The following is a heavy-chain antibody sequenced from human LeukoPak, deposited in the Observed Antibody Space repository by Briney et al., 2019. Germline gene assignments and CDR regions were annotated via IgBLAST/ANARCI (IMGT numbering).Heavy chain of an antibody. D-gene: IGHD3-22*01. J-gene: IGHJ4*02. CDR1: GYTFTSYG. V-gene: IGHV1-18*01. CDR2: ISAYNGNT. CDR3: ARDRPDSSGYYSGPDY. Sequence: ASVKVSCKASGYTFTSYGISWVRQAPGQGLEWMGWISAYNGNTNYAQKLQGRVTMTTDTSTSTAYMELRSLRSDDTAVYYCARDRPDSSGYYSGPDYWGQGTLVTVSS.